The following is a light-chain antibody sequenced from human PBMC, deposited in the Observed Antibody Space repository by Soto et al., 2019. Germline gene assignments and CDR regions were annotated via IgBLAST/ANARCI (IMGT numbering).Light chain of an antibody. J-gene: IGLJ2*01. CDR2: ATS. Sequence: QSVLTQPHSASATPGQTISISCSGSSSNIAVNSVNWYQHVPGTAPKLIIYATSSRPSGVPDRFSGSKSGTSASLAISGLQSDDEADYFCSSWDDTLNGPIFGGATKLTVL. CDR1: SSNIAVNS. CDR3: SSWDDTLNGPI. V-gene: IGLV1-44*01.